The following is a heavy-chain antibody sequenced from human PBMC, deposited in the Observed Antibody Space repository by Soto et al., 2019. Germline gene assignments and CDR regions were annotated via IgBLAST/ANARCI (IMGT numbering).Heavy chain of an antibody. V-gene: IGHV3-7*03. D-gene: IGHD3-3*01. Sequence: GGSLRLSCAASGFTFSSYWMSWVRQAPGKGPEWVANIKQDGSEKYYVDSVKGRFTISRDDAKNSLYLQMNSLRAEDTAVYYWARVSPWSGYLGSCYFDYCGQGTLFTVSS. CDR3: ARVSPWSGYLGSCYFDY. CDR1: GFTFSSYW. CDR2: IKQDGSEK. J-gene: IGHJ4*02.